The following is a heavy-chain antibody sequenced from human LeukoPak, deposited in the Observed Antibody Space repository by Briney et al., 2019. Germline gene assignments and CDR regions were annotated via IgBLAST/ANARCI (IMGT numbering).Heavy chain of an antibody. Sequence: GGSLRLSCAASGFTFSSYGMHWVRQAPGKGLEWVAVIWYDGSNKYYADSVKGRFTNSRDNSKNTLYLEMNSLRAEDTAVYYCAKGGYCSSTSCYALPDYWGQGTLVTVSS. CDR3: AKGGYCSSTSCYALPDY. CDR1: GFTFSSYG. J-gene: IGHJ4*02. CDR2: IWYDGSNK. V-gene: IGHV3-33*06. D-gene: IGHD2-2*01.